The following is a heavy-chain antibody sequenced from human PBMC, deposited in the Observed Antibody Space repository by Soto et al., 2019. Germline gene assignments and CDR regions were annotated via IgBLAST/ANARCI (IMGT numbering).Heavy chain of an antibody. CDR2: IYYSGST. D-gene: IGHD2-2*02. V-gene: IGHV4-31*03. Sequence: SETLSLTCTVSGGSISSGGYYWSWIRQHPGKGLEWIGYIYYSGSTYYNPSLKSRVTISVDTSKNQFSLKLSSVTAADTAVYYCARDRVVGVPAAIYYYYGMDVWGQGTTVTVSS. CDR1: GGSISSGGYY. J-gene: IGHJ6*02. CDR3: ARDRVVGVPAAIYYYYGMDV.